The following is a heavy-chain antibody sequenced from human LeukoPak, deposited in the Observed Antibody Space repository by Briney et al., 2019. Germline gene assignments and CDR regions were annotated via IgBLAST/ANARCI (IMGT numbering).Heavy chain of an antibody. CDR3: ARDAAVAAQPLDY. CDR1: GFTFSTYA. Sequence: PGGSLRLSCTASGFTFSTYAMHWVRQAPGKGLEWVAVISYDGSNKYYADSVKGRFTIPRDNSKNTLYLQMNSLRAEDTAVYYCARDAAVAAQPLDYWGQGTLVTVSS. V-gene: IGHV3-30-3*01. J-gene: IGHJ4*02. D-gene: IGHD6-19*01. CDR2: ISYDGSNK.